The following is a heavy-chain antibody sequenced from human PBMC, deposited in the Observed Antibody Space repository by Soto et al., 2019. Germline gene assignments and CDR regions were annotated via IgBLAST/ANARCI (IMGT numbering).Heavy chain of an antibody. CDR3: AKCCGDYRDVFDFPRQGSFD. Sequence: GASVMVCWEAPGNTFTYTAMHWRRQSPAQSLEWMGWIRGGDGKTKYAQRLQGRVTITRDTSASTSNMELTSLRSEDAAMYYCAKCCGDYRDVFDFPRQGSFD. J-gene: IGHJ2*01. D-gene: IGHD4-17*01. V-gene: IGHV1-3*01. CDR2: IRGGDGKT. CDR1: GNTFTYTA.